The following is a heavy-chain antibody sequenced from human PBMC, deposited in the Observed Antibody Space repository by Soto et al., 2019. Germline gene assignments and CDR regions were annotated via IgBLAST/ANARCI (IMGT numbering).Heavy chain of an antibody. J-gene: IGHJ6*02. Sequence: QVQLQESGPGLVKPSETLSLTCTVSGGSISSYYWSWIRQPPGKGLEWIGYIYYSGSTNYNPSLTGRATISVDTSKNQFSLKLSSVTAADTAVYYCARAALRTIFGVVFHYYGMDVWGQGTTVTVSS. D-gene: IGHD3-3*01. CDR1: GGSISSYY. CDR2: IYYSGST. CDR3: ARAALRTIFGVVFHYYGMDV. V-gene: IGHV4-59*01.